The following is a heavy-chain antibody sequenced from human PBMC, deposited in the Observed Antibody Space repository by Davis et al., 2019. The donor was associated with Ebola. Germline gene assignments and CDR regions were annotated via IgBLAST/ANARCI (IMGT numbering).Heavy chain of an antibody. D-gene: IGHD3-16*01. J-gene: IGHJ6*02. V-gene: IGHV3-33*01. CDR3: AREHDNAEGGGSFYYHYVLDV. Sequence: PSETLSLTCAASGFTFGSYAIHWVRQAPGKGLEWVAVLWYDENEKYYGDSVKGRFTISRDNSHNILYLQMNNLRVEDTAVYYCAREHDNAEGGGSFYYHYVLDVWGQGSAVTVSS. CDR1: GFTFGSYA. CDR2: LWYDENEK.